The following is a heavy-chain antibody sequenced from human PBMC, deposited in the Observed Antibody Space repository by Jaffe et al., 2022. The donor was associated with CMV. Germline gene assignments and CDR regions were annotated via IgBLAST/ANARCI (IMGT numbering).Heavy chain of an antibody. CDR2: INAGNGNT. CDR3: ARGRSTVTTYYYYYMDV. CDR1: GYTFTSYA. J-gene: IGHJ6*03. D-gene: IGHD4-17*01. Sequence: QVQLVQSGAEVKKPGASVKVSCKASGYTFTSYAMHWVRQAPGQRLEWMGWINAGNGNTKYSQKFQGRVTITRDTSASTAYMELSSLRSEDTAVYYCARGRSTVTTYYYYYMDVWGKGTTVTVSS. V-gene: IGHV1-3*01.